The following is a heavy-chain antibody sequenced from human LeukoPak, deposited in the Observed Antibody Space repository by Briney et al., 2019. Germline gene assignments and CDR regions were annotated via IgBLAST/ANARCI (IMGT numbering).Heavy chain of an antibody. D-gene: IGHD3-16*01. CDR3: ASVSTASGGGYFDY. CDR2: ISNDGSNK. J-gene: IGHJ4*02. CDR1: GFTFSSYA. Sequence: QPGRSLRLSCAASGFTFSSYAMHWVRQAPGKGLEWVAVISNDGSNKYYADYVKGRFTISRDNSKNTLYLQMNSLRAEDTAVYYCASVSTASGGGYFDYWGQGTLVTVSS. V-gene: IGHV3-30-3*01.